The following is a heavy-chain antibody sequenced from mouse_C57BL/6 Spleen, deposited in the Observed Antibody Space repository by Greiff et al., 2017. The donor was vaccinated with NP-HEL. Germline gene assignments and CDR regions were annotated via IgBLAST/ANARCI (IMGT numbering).Heavy chain of an antibody. V-gene: IGHV7-3*01. J-gene: IGHJ2*01. CDR2: IRNKANGYTT. CDR3: ARDLGPYYFDY. D-gene: IGHD4-1*01. CDR1: GFTFTDYY. Sequence: EVKLMESGGGLVQPGGSLSLSCAASGFTFTDYYMSWVRQPPGKALEWLGFIRNKANGYTTEYSASVKGRFTISRDNSQSILYLQMNALRAEDSATYYCARDLGPYYFDYWGQGTTLTVSS.